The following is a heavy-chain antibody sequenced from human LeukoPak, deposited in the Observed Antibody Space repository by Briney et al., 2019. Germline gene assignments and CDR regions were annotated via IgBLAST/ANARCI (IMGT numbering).Heavy chain of an antibody. V-gene: IGHV4-61*08. Sequence: SQTLSLTCTVSGGSISSGDYYWSWIRQPPGKGLEWIGYIYYSGSTNYNPSLKSRVTISVDTSKNQFSLKLSSVTAADTAVYYCARNPPAPDSSGYYRDYWGQGTLVTVSS. CDR1: GGSISSGDYY. CDR2: IYYSGST. D-gene: IGHD3-22*01. J-gene: IGHJ4*02. CDR3: ARNPPAPDSSGYYRDY.